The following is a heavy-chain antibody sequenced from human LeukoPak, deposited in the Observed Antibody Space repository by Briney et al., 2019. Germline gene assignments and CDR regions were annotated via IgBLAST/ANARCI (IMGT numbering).Heavy chain of an antibody. CDR2: IASDGSST. CDR3: ARGRPHGNDY. Sequence: GGSLRLSCEGSAFIFSGHWMNWVRQTPGKGLVWVSRIASDGSSTTYADSVKGRLSISRDNAKNTLYLQMNSLRVEDTAVYYCARGRPHGNDYWGQGTLVTVSS. V-gene: IGHV3-74*01. D-gene: IGHD4-23*01. CDR1: AFIFSGHW. J-gene: IGHJ4*02.